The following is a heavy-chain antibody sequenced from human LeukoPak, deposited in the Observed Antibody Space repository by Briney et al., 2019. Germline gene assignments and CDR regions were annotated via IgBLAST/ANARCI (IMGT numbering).Heavy chain of an antibody. Sequence: KTSETLSLTCTVSGGSISSYYWSWLRQHPGKGLEWIGYIDYSGSAYYNPSLKSRVTISIDTSKNQFSLRLSSVTAADTAVYFCVREIPHYGIDYWGQGTLVTVSS. CDR1: GGSISSYY. V-gene: IGHV4-59*12. CDR2: IDYSGSA. CDR3: VREIPHYGIDY. D-gene: IGHD3-10*01. J-gene: IGHJ4*02.